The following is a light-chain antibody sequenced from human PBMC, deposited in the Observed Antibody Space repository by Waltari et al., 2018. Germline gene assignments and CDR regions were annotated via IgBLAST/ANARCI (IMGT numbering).Light chain of an antibody. J-gene: IGLJ3*02. V-gene: IGLV2-23*01. CDR2: EGS. CDR3: CSYAGSSTWV. CDR1: SSDVGCYTL. Sequence: QSALTQPASVSGSPGQSLTISCPGTSSDVGCYTLFSWYQQHPGKAPKLMIYEGSKRPSGVSNRFSGSKSGNTASLTISGLQAEDEADYYCCSYAGSSTWVFGGGTKLTVL.